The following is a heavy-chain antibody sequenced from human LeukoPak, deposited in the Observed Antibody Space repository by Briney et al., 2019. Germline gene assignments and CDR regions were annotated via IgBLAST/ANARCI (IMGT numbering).Heavy chain of an antibody. J-gene: IGHJ4*02. CDR1: GYSFTSYW. V-gene: IGHV5-51*01. CDR3: ARRAHYFDY. Sequence: PVEAVKLSCKGCGYSFTSYWMGWVRQMPGKGLEWMGIIYPGYSDTRYSPSFQGQVTFSADKSISTAYLQWSSLKASATAMYYCARRAHYFDYWGQGTLVTVSS. CDR2: IYPGYSDT.